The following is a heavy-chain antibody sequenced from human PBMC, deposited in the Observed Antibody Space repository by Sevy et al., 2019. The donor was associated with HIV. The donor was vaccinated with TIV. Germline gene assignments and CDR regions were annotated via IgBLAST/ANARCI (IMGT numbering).Heavy chain of an antibody. J-gene: IGHJ6*02. CDR3: ARRRTALVAGDYYGLDV. Sequence: SETLSLTCTVFGDSVSSGTYHWSWIRQPPGKGLEWIGYIYYSGTTNFNPSLRSRVTMSVDTSENQFSLKLNSMTAADTAVYYCARRRTALVAGDYYGLDVWGQGTTVTVSS. CDR1: GDSVSSGTYH. D-gene: IGHD5-18*01. CDR2: IYYSGTT. V-gene: IGHV4-61*01.